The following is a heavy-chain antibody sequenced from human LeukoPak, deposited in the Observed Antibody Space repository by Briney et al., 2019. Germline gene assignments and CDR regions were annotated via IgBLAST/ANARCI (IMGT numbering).Heavy chain of an antibody. CDR3: ARAGTTYWFDP. D-gene: IGHD1-7*01. V-gene: IGHV4-59*01. CDR2: IYYSGST. CDR1: GGSISSFY. Sequence: SETLSLTCTVSGGSISSFYRSWIRQPPGEGLEWSGYIYYSGSTNYNPSPKSRVTISVDTSKHQFSLKLSYVNAADTAVYYCARAGTTYWFDPWGQGTLVTVSS. J-gene: IGHJ5*02.